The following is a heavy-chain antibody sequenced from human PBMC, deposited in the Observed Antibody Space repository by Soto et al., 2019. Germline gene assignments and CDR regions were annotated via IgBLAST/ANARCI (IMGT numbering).Heavy chain of an antibody. Sequence: EVQLLESGGGLVQPGGSLRLSCAASGFTFSSYAMTWVRQAPGKGLEWVSAITRSGDYTQYADSVKGRFTISRDNSKNTLYLQMICLRAVDTAVYYCAKVGSYYGQCAHWYFDLWGRGTLVTVSS. CDR3: AKVGSYYGQCAHWYFDL. J-gene: IGHJ2*01. V-gene: IGHV3-23*01. D-gene: IGHD3-10*01. CDR1: GFTFSSYA. CDR2: ITRSGDYT.